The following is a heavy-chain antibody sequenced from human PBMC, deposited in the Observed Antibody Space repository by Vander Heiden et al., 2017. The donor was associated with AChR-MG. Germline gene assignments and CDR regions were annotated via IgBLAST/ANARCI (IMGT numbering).Heavy chain of an antibody. CDR2: INPSGGST. D-gene: IGHD3-10*01. CDR3: ARVRGTSGNYYFDY. V-gene: IGHV1-46*01. Sequence: QVQLVQSGAEVKKPGASVKVSCTASGYTVTSYYMHWVRQAPGQGLEWMGVINPSGGSTSYAQRVQGRVTMTRDTSTNTVYMELSSMRSEDTAVYYCARVRGTSGNYYFDYWGHVTLVTVSS. CDR1: GYTVTSYY. J-gene: IGHJ4*01.